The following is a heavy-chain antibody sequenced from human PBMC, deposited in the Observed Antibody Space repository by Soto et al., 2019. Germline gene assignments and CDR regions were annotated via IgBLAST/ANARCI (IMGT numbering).Heavy chain of an antibody. CDR2: IYPGDSDT. CDR3: ARTRSFTLGFYYDGMDV. V-gene: IGHV5-51*01. CDR1: GYSFASYW. D-gene: IGHD6-6*01. J-gene: IGHJ6*02. Sequence: GESLKISCQGSGYSFASYWIGWVRQMPGKDLESMGIIYPGDSDTRYSPSFQGQITISADKSLRTAYLQWTSLKASDTALYYCARTRSFTLGFYYDGMDVWGQGTTVTVSS.